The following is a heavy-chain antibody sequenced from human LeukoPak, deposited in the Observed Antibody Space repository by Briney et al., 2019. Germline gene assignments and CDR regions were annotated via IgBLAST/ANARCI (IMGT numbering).Heavy chain of an antibody. CDR1: GFTFSSYA. CDR2: ISGSGGST. V-gene: IGHV3-23*01. CDR3: AKDGDYYGSGSYSDY. D-gene: IGHD3-10*01. Sequence: GGSLRLSCAASGFTFSSYAMSWVRQAPGKGLEWVSAISGSGGSTYYADSMKGRFTISRDNSKNTLYLQMNSPRAEDTAVYYCAKDGDYYGSGSYSDYWGQGTLVTVSS. J-gene: IGHJ4*02.